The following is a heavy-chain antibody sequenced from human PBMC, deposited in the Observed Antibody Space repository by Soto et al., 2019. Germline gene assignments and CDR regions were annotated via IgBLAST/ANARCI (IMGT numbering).Heavy chain of an antibody. CDR3: ARGVLSSYGMDV. CDR2: MNPNSGNT. D-gene: IGHD3-9*01. Sequence: ASVKVSCKASGYTFTSYDINWVRQATGQGLEWMGWMNPNSGNTGYAQKFQGRVTMTRNTSISAAHMELSSLRSKDTAVYYCARGVLSSYGMDVWGQGTTVTVSS. J-gene: IGHJ6*02. CDR1: GYTFTSYD. V-gene: IGHV1-8*01.